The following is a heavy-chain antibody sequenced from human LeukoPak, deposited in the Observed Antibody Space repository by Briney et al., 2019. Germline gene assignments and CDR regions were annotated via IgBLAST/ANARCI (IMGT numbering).Heavy chain of an antibody. CDR1: GGSISSGTYY. V-gene: IGHV4-61*02. CDR3: ARGYVFVWAVAAYYFDY. CDR2: IYTSGST. Sequence: PSQTLSLTCTVSGGSISSGTYYWSWLRQPAGKGLEWIGRIYTSGSTNYNPSLKSRVTISLDTSKNQFSLKLSSVTAADTAVYYCARGYVFVWAVAAYYFDYWGQGTLVTVSS. J-gene: IGHJ4*02. D-gene: IGHD2-15*01.